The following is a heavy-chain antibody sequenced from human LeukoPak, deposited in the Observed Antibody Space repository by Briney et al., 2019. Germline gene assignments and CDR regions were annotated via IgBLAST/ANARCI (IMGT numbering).Heavy chain of an antibody. CDR2: ISSDENNK. J-gene: IGHJ4*02. V-gene: IGHV3-30-3*01. Sequence: GGSLRLSCAASGFAFSSYAMHWVRQAPDRGLEWAAVISSDENNKNYADSVKGRFTISRDNAKNSLYLQMNSLRAEDTAVYYCARDCGGSGDYWGQGTLVTVSS. CDR3: ARDCGGSGDY. D-gene: IGHD2-15*01. CDR1: GFAFSSYA.